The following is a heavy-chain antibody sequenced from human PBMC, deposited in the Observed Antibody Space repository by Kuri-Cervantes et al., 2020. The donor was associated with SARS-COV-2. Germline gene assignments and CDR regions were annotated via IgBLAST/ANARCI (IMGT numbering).Heavy chain of an antibody. D-gene: IGHD4-17*01. Sequence: SLKISCAASGFTFSTYAMSWVRQAPGKGLECVSAISRSGTYYADSVKGRFTISRDNSKNTLYLQMNSLRAEDTAVYYCAKVSDSMTTVTTLGVWGQGTLVTVSS. CDR3: AKVSDSMTTVTTLGV. J-gene: IGHJ4*02. CDR2: ISRSGT. V-gene: IGHV3-23*01. CDR1: GFTFSTYA.